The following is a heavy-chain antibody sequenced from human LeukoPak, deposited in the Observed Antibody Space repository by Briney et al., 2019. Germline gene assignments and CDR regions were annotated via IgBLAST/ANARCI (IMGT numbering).Heavy chain of an antibody. CDR3: ARLKLGAYFDL. Sequence: PSETLSLTCTVSGGSTSSDYWSWIRQSPGKGLEWVGYVYNSGDTGKNPSLKSRVTILPDTSKNQCSLKLTSVSAADTAVYYCARLKLGAYFDLWGRGTLVTVSS. CDR1: GGSTSSDY. J-gene: IGHJ2*01. CDR2: VYNSGDT. D-gene: IGHD3-16*01. V-gene: IGHV4-59*08.